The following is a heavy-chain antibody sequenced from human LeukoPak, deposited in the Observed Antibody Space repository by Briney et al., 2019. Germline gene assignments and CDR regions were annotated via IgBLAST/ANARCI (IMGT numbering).Heavy chain of an antibody. D-gene: IGHD4/OR15-4a*01. V-gene: IGHV3-30*18. J-gene: IGHJ4*02. CDR3: AKDRANLFDY. CDR2: ISYDGSNK. Sequence: GGSLRLSCAASGFTFSSYGMHWVRQAPGKGLGWVGVISYDGSNKYYADSVKGRFTISRDNSNNTLYLQMNSLRAEDTAVYYCAKDRANLFDYWGQGTLVTVSS. CDR1: GFTFSSYG.